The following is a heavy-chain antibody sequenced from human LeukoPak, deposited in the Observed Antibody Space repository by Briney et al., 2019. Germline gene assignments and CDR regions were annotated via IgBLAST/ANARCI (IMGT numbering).Heavy chain of an antibody. CDR2: ISGSGGST. D-gene: IGHD2-21*01. CDR1: GFTFSSYA. CDR3: AKVLWSSGYFQH. J-gene: IGHJ1*01. V-gene: IGHV3-23*01. Sequence: GGSLRLSCAASGFTFSSYAMSWVRQAPGKGLEWVSAISGSGGSTYYADSVRGRFAISRDNSKNTLYLQMNSLRAEDTAVYYCAKVLWSSGYFQHWGQGTLVTVSS.